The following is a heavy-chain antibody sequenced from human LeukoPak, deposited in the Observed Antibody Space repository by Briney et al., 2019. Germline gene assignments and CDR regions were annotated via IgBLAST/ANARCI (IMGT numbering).Heavy chain of an antibody. CDR2: MNPNSGNT. CDR3: ARVYSRRSSGYYYADY. CDR1: GYTFSSYD. D-gene: IGHD3-22*01. J-gene: IGHJ4*02. Sequence: ASVQVSCKASGYTFSSYDINWVRQATGQGLEWMGWMNPNSGNTGYAQKFQGRVTMTRNTSINTAYMELSSLRSEDTAVYYCARVYSRRSSGYYYADYWGQGALVTVSS. V-gene: IGHV1-8*01.